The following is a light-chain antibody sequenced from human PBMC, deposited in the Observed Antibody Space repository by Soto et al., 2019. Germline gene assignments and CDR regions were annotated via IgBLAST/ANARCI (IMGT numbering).Light chain of an antibody. CDR1: SGSIASND. V-gene: IGLV6-57*04. Sequence: NFMLAQPHSVSESPGKMVTISCTRSSGSIASNDVQWYQQRPGSAPATVIFGGNQRPSGVSDRFSASIDSSSNSASLTISGLQTEDEADYYCQSYDSNNYVVFGGGTKLAVL. CDR3: QSYDSNNYVV. CDR2: GGN. J-gene: IGLJ2*01.